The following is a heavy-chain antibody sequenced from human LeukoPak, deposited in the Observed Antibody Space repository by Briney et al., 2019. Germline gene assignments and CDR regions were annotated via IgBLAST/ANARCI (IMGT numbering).Heavy chain of an antibody. CDR2: IRPDGSDK. J-gene: IGHJ4*02. CDR1: GFSFSRSW. D-gene: IGHD2-21*02. V-gene: IGHV3-7*03. Sequence: GGSLRLSCAASGFSFSRSWMSWVRQAPGKGLEWVANIRPDGSDKCYVDSVRGRFIISRDNAKNSLYLQMNSLRAEDTAVYYCVSAKTCCGDCYHFDYWGQGALVTVSS. CDR3: VSAKTCCGDCYHFDY.